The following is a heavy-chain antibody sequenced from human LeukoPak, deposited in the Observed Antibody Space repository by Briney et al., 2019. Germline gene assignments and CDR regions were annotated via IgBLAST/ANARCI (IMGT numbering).Heavy chain of an antibody. J-gene: IGHJ4*02. CDR2: ISAYSGNT. D-gene: IGHD5-24*01. CDR1: GYTFTSYG. Sequence: ASVKVSCKASGYTFTSYGISWVRQAPGQGLECMGWISAYSGNTNYAQKLQGRVTITADESTSTAYMELSSLRSEDTAVYYCAREEITNKFDYWGQGTLVTVSS. V-gene: IGHV1-18*01. CDR3: AREEITNKFDY.